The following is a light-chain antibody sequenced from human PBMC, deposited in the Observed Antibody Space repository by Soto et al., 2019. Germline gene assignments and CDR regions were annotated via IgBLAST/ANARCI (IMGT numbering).Light chain of an antibody. J-gene: IGLJ2*01. Sequence: QLVLTQPPSASGTPGQRVSISCSGRSSNIGSNTVNWYQQLPGTAPKLLIYSNNQRPSGGPDRFSGSKSGTSASLAISGLQSEDEADYYCAAWDDSLNGSVVFGGGTKLTVL. CDR1: SSNIGSNT. CDR2: SNN. CDR3: AAWDDSLNGSVV. V-gene: IGLV1-44*01.